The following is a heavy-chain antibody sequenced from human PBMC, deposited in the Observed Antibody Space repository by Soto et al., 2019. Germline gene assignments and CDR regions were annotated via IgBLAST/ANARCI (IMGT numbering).Heavy chain of an antibody. D-gene: IGHD1-7*01. CDR1: IYTFTISR. J-gene: IGHJ4*02. CDR3: VALLTGTTGYFDY. V-gene: IGHV1-18*01. Sequence: KGSLQASIYTFTISRIRWNRQAPGQGLEWMGWISAYNGNTNYAQKLQGRVTMTTDTSTSTAYMELRSLRSDDTAVYYCVALLTGTTGYFDYWGQGTLVTVSP. CDR2: ISAYNGNT.